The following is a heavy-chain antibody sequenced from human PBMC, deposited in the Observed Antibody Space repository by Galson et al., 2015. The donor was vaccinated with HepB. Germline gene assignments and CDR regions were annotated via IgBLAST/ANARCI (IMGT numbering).Heavy chain of an antibody. CDR2: INPSGGST. CDR1: GYNFTNYY. CDR3: ASSDVCDSPDKYDFDH. D-gene: IGHD3-16*01. Sequence: SVKVSCKASGYNFTNYYMHWVRQAPGQGLEWMGIINPSGGSTRSAQKFQGRVTMTRDTSTSTVYMELNSLTSDDTAVYFCASSDVCDSPDKYDFDHWGQGTLVTVSS. V-gene: IGHV1-46*03. J-gene: IGHJ4*02.